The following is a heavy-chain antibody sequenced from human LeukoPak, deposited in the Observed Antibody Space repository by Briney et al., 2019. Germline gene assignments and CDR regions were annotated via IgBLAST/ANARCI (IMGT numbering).Heavy chain of an antibody. V-gene: IGHV1-69*13. CDR3: ASGSGSYYKYYYYYYYMDV. CDR2: IIPIFGTA. D-gene: IGHD3-10*01. Sequence: GASVKVSCKASGGTFSSYAISWVRQAPGQGLEWMGGIIPIFGTANYAQKFQGRVTITADESTSTAYMELSSLRSEDTAVYYCASGSGSYYKYYYYYYYMDVWGKGTTVTISS. CDR1: GGTFSSYA. J-gene: IGHJ6*03.